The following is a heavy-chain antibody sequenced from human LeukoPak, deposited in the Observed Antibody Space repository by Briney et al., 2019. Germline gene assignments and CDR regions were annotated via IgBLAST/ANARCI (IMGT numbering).Heavy chain of an antibody. CDR2: ISSSSIYI. J-gene: IGHJ3*02. Sequence: GGSLRLSCAASGFTFSYYTMNWVRQAPGKGLEWVSSISSSSIYIYYADSVKGRFTISRDNAKYSLYLRMNSLRADDTAVYYCAKDGGSDPDSFDIWGQGTMVTVSS. D-gene: IGHD2-15*01. CDR1: GFTFSYYT. V-gene: IGHV3-21*01. CDR3: AKDGGSDPDSFDI.